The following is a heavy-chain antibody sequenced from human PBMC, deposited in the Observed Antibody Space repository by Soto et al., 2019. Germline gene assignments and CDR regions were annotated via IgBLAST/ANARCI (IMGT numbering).Heavy chain of an antibody. D-gene: IGHD4-17*01. Sequence: QVQLVESGGGVVQPGRSLRLSCAASGFTFSSYGMHWVRQAPGKGRGWVAVISYDGSEKYYAVSVKGRFTISRDNSKNTLYLQMNSLRAEDTAVYYCAKGAVTTSLYYFDYWGQGTLVPVSS. J-gene: IGHJ4*02. CDR2: ISYDGSEK. CDR1: GFTFSSYG. CDR3: AKGAVTTSLYYFDY. V-gene: IGHV3-30*18.